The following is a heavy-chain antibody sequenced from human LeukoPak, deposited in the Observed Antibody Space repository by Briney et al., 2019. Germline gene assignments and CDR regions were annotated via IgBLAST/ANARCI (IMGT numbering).Heavy chain of an antibody. CDR3: VRLMVRGDIGP. D-gene: IGHD3-10*01. Sequence: ASVKVSCKTSGYTFIDYDINWVRQATGQGLEWMGWMNPNSGNTGYAQKFQGRVTMTRDTSITTAYMELSSLRSDDTAVCYCVRLMVRGDIGPWGQGTPVTVSS. V-gene: IGHV1-8*01. J-gene: IGHJ5*02. CDR1: GYTFIDYD. CDR2: MNPNSGNT.